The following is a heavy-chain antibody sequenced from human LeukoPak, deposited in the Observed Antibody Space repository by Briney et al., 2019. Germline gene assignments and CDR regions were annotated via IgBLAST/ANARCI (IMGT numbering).Heavy chain of an antibody. CDR1: GGSISSYY. J-gene: IGHJ4*02. D-gene: IGHD5-12*01. CDR3: ARARGYSGYDLYYDSSGYDYFDY. CDR2: IYTSGST. V-gene: IGHV4-4*09. Sequence: SETLSLTCTVSGGSISSYYWSWIRQPPGKGLEWIGYIYTSGSTNYNPSLESRVTISVDTSKNQFSLKLSSVTAADTAVYYCARARGYSGYDLYYDSSGYDYFDYWGQGTLVTVSS.